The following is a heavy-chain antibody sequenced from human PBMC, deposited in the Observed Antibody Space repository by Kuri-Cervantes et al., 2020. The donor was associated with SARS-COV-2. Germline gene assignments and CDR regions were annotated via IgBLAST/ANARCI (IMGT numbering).Heavy chain of an antibody. V-gene: IGHV3-64*02. CDR2: ISSDGGYT. J-gene: IGHJ5*02. CDR1: GFTFSRYD. D-gene: IGHD2-2*01. CDR3: ARGGWGSTSHNWFDP. Sequence: GSLRLSCAASGFTFSRYDIHWVRQAPGKGLEYVSAISSDGGYTFYADSLKGRFTVSRDNSKNTLYLQMGSLRAEDTAVYYCARGGWGSTSHNWFDPWGQGTLVTVSS.